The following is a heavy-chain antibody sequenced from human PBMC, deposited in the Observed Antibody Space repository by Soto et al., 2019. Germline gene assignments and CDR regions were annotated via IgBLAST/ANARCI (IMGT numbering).Heavy chain of an antibody. CDR2: INYNGIYT. V-gene: IGHV3-21*01. Sequence: EGQLVESGGGLVEPGGSLRLSCAASGFIFSSSDMNWVRPAPGKGLEYVSSINYNGIYTFYAEPAKGRFTISTDNAKKSMYRQIYSLTADDTAVYFGARNSHSGISVYDYFDYRRQVTLVIV. CDR1: GFIFSSSD. D-gene: IGHD1-20*01. CDR3: ARNSHSGISVYDYFDY. J-gene: IGHJ4*02.